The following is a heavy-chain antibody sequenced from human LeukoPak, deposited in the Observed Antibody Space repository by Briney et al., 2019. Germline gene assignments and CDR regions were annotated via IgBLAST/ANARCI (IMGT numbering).Heavy chain of an antibody. Sequence: GGSLRLSCAASGFTFSSYAVNWVRQAPGKGLECVSGISATGDNTYYADSVKGRFTISRDNSKNTLYLQMNSLRVEDTAVYYCAKVSGRIQIWPQPFGDGMDVWGQGTTVTVSS. J-gene: IGHJ6*02. CDR3: AKVSGRIQIWPQPFGDGMDV. V-gene: IGHV3-23*01. CDR2: ISATGDNT. D-gene: IGHD5-18*01. CDR1: GFTFSSYA.